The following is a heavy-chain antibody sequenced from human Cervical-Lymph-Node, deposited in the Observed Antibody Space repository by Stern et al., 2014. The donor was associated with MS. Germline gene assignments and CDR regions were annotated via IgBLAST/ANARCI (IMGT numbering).Heavy chain of an antibody. CDR2: LWYDGSNK. V-gene: IGHV3-33*01. CDR3: AREGVVPAALYYYYGMDV. J-gene: IGHJ6*02. D-gene: IGHD2-2*01. CDR1: GFPFSSYA. Sequence: VQLVESGGGVVQPGRSLRLSCAASGFPFSSYAMHGVRQAPGKGLEWKAVLWYDGSNKYYADSVKGRFTISRDNSKNTLYLQMNSLRAEDTAVYYCAREGVVPAALYYYYGMDVWGQGTTVTVSS.